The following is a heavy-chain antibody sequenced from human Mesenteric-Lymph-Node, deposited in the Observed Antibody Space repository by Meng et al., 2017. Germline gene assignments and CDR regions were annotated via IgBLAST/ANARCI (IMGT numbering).Heavy chain of an antibody. V-gene: IGHV3-7*03. Sequence: GGSLRLSCVGSGFNFRGYSMNWVRQAPGKGLEWVANINQDGGEKYYVDSVQGRFAISRDNSENTLYLQMDSLRAEDTAVYYCAKDLARLDYCGQGTLVVASS. J-gene: IGHJ4*02. D-gene: IGHD2-21*01. CDR1: GFNFRGYS. CDR2: INQDGGEK. CDR3: AKDLARLDY.